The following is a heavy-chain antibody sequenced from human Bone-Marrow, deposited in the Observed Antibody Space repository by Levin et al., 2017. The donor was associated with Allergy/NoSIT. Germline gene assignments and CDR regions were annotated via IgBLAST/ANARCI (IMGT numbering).Heavy chain of an antibody. J-gene: IGHJ4*02. Sequence: PGGSLRLSCAASEFTFSTYAMHWVRQAPGKGQEWVAVISSDGSNEYYADSVKGRFTISRDNSKNTLYLQMNSLRGEDTAVYYCAREKVTMVVEIIESYFDYWGQGTLVTVSS. CDR1: EFTFSTYA. V-gene: IGHV3-30-3*01. D-gene: IGHD2-15*01. CDR3: AREKVTMVVEIIESYFDY. CDR2: ISSDGSNE.